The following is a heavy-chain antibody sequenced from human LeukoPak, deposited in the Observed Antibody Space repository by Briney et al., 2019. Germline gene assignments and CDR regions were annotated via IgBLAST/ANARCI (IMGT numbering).Heavy chain of an antibody. Sequence: SQTLSLTCAISRDSVSSNSAAWNWVRQSPSRGLEWLGRTYYRSKWYSHYSVSVKSRITINPDTSRNQFSLQLNSVTPEDTAVYYCARGPGYFQHWGQGTLVTVSS. CDR1: RDSVSSNSAA. CDR3: ARGPGYFQH. J-gene: IGHJ1*01. CDR2: TYYRSKWYS. D-gene: IGHD2-8*02. V-gene: IGHV6-1*01.